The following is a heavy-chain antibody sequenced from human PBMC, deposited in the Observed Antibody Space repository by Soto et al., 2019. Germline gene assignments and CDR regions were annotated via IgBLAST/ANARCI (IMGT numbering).Heavy chain of an antibody. Sequence: QVQLVQSGAEVKKPGSSVKVSCKASGGTFSSYTISWVRQAPGQGLEWMGRIIPILGIANYAQKFQDRVTITADKSTSTAYMELSSLRSEDTAVYYCAREAHLYYGSSGPHDAFDIWGQGTMVTVSS. J-gene: IGHJ3*02. D-gene: IGHD3-22*01. V-gene: IGHV1-69*08. CDR1: GGTFSSYT. CDR2: IIPILGIA. CDR3: AREAHLYYGSSGPHDAFDI.